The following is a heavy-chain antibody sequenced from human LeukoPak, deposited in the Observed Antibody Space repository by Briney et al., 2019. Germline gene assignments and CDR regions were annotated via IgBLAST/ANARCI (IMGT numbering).Heavy chain of an antibody. CDR1: GGTFSSYA. J-gene: IGHJ5*02. CDR3: AYDFWSGYYAGYNWFDP. D-gene: IGHD3-3*01. Sequence: SVKVSCKASGGTFSSYAISWVRQAPGQGLEWMGRIIPIFGTADYAQKFQGRVTITTDESTSTAYMELSSLRSEDTAVYYCAYDFWSGYYAGYNWFDPWGQGTLVTVSS. CDR2: IIPIFGTA. V-gene: IGHV1-69*05.